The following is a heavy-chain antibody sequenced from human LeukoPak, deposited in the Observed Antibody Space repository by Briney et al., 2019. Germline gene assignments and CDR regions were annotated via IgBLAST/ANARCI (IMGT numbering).Heavy chain of an antibody. D-gene: IGHD3-3*01. J-gene: IGHJ4*02. Sequence: GGSLRLSCAASGFTFSSYAMSWVRRAPGKGLEWVSAISGSGGSTYYADSVKGRFTISRDNSKNTLYLQMNSLRAEDTAVYYCAKGYNYDFWSGYYHFDYWGQGTLVTVSS. V-gene: IGHV3-23*01. CDR2: ISGSGGST. CDR3: AKGYNYDFWSGYYHFDY. CDR1: GFTFSSYA.